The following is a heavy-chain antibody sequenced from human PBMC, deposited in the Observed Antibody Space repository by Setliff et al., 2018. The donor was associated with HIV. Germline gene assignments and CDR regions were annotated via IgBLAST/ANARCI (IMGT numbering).Heavy chain of an antibody. Sequence: SETLSLTCTVSGGSISSYFWSWIRQPPGKGLEWIGYIYYSGSTNYNLSLKSRVTISADTFKNQFSLKLSSVTAADTAVYYCARIYDYGSYYFDYWGQGTLVTVSS. V-gene: IGHV4-59*01. CDR2: IYYSGST. D-gene: IGHD3-10*01. CDR3: ARIYDYGSYYFDY. J-gene: IGHJ4*02. CDR1: GGSISSYF.